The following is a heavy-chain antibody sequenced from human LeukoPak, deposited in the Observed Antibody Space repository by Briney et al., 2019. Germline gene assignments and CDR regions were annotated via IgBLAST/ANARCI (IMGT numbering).Heavy chain of an antibody. CDR1: GFTFSSYA. Sequence: GGSLRLSCAASGFTFSSYAMSWVRQAPGKGLEWVSAISGSGGSTYYADSVKGRFTISRDNAKNSLYLQMNSLRAEDTAVYYCARAEGSPGSHAFDIWGQGTMVTVSS. J-gene: IGHJ3*02. D-gene: IGHD3-10*01. CDR2: ISGSGGST. CDR3: ARAEGSPGSHAFDI. V-gene: IGHV3-23*01.